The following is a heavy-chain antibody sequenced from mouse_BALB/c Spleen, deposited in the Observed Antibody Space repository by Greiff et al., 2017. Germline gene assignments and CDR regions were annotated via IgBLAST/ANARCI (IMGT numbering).Heavy chain of an antibody. Sequence: VQLQQPGSVLVRPGASVKLSCKASGYTFTSSWMHWAKQRPGQGLEWIGEIHPTGGETNFNEKFKGKATLTVDTSSSTAYVHLSSLTSEDSAVYYCARDYGSSDGAMDYWGQGTTGTVSS. V-gene: IGHV1S130*01. CDR3: ARDYGSSDGAMDY. CDR2: IHPTGGET. D-gene: IGHD1-1*01. CDR1: GYTFTSSW. J-gene: IGHJ4*01.